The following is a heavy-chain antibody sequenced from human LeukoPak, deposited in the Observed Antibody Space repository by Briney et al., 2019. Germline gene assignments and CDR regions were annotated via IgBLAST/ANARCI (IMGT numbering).Heavy chain of an antibody. D-gene: IGHD3-3*01. V-gene: IGHV5-51*01. CDR3: AKGYYDFWSGYLYYGMDV. Sequence: GESLKISCKGSGYSFTSYWIGWVRQMPGKGLEWMGIIYPGDSDTRYSPSFQGQVTISADKSISTAYLQWSSLKASDTAIYYCAKGYYDFWSGYLYYGMDVWGQGTTVTVSS. CDR2: IYPGDSDT. J-gene: IGHJ6*02. CDR1: GYSFTSYW.